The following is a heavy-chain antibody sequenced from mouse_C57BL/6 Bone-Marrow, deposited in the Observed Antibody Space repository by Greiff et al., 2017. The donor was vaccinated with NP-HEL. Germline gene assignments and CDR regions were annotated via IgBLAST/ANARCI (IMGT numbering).Heavy chain of an antibody. J-gene: IGHJ4*01. Sequence: EVKLMESGGGLVQPGESLKLSCESNEYEFPSHDMSWVRKTPEKRLELVAAINRDGGSTYYPDTMEGRFIISRDNTKKTLYLQMSSLRSEDTALYYCARQGYDYVPYYAMDYWGQGTSVTVSS. CDR3: ARQGYDYVPYYAMDY. D-gene: IGHD2-4*01. V-gene: IGHV5-2*01. CDR2: INRDGGST. CDR1: EYEFPSHD.